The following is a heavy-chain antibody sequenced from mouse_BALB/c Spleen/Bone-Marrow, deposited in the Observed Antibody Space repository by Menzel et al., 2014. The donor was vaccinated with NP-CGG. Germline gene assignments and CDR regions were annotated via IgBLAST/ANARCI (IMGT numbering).Heavy chain of an antibody. V-gene: IGHV4-1*02. D-gene: IGHD1-1*02. CDR2: INPDSSTI. Sequence: EVQLQQSGGGLVQPGGSLKLSCAASRFDFSGYWMSWVRQAPGKGLEWIGEINPDSSTINYTPSLKDKFIISRDNAKNTLYLQMSKVRSEDTALYYCARLNYYGGLFVWGAGTTVTVSS. J-gene: IGHJ1*01. CDR1: RFDFSGYW. CDR3: ARLNYYGGLFV.